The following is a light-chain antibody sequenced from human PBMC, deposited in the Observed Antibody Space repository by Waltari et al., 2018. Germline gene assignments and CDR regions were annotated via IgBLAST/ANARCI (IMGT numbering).Light chain of an antibody. V-gene: IGKV3-11*01. J-gene: IGKJ4*01. CDR1: QSVVTY. CDR2: DVS. Sequence: VFPQSPPTLSLSQGAEATPSCRASQSVVTYLAWFHQKPGQAPRLLMYDVSNRATGIPARFSGSGSGTDFTLTISSLEPEDFGVYYCQQRASTWVTFGGGTKVDIK. CDR3: QQRASTWVT.